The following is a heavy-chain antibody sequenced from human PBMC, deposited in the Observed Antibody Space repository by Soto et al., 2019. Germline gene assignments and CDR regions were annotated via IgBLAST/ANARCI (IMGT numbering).Heavy chain of an antibody. V-gene: IGHV2-5*02. CDR3: AHRVLRTVFGLVTTTAIYFDF. CDR2: IYWDDDK. J-gene: IGHJ4*02. Sequence: QITLKESGPTVVKPTETLTLTCTFSGFSLTTSGVGVGWVRQSPGQAPEWLALIYWDDDKRYSTSLNSRLIITTDTSKNQVVLTMANVDPADTATYYCAHRVLRTVFGLVTTTAIYFDFWGPGTPVVVSS. CDR1: GFSLTTSGVG. D-gene: IGHD3-3*01.